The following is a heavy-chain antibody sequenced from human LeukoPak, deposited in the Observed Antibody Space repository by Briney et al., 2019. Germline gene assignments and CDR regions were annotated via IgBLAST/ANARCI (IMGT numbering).Heavy chain of an antibody. CDR3: AKRGVVIRVILVGFHKEAYYFDS. J-gene: IGHJ4*02. D-gene: IGHD3-22*01. CDR2: ISDSGGRT. CDR1: GITLSNYG. V-gene: IGHV3-23*01. Sequence: EGSLRLSCAVSGITLSNYGMSWVRQAPGKGLEWVAGISDSGGRTNYADSVKGRFTISRDNPKNTLYLQMNSLRAEDTAVYFCAKRGVVIRVILVGFHKEAYYFDSWGQGALVTVSS.